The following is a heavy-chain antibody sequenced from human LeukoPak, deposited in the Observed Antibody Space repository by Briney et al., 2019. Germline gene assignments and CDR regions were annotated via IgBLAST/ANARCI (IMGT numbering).Heavy chain of an antibody. V-gene: IGHV1-69*04. D-gene: IGHD2-15*01. CDR2: IIPIFGIA. CDR3: ARIGLCSGGSCYVDY. J-gene: IGHJ4*02. Sequence: SVKVSCKASGGTFSSYAISWVRQAPGPGLEWMGRIIPIFGIANYAQKFQGRVTITADKSTSTAYMELSSLRSEDTAVYYCARIGLCSGGSCYVDYWGQGTLVTVSS. CDR1: GGTFSSYA.